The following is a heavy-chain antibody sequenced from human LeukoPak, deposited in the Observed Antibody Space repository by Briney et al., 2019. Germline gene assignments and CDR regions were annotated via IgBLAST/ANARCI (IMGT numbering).Heavy chain of an antibody. V-gene: IGHV3-74*01. Sequence: PGGSLRLSCAASGFTFSSYWMHWVRQAPGKGLVWVSRINNDGSSTSYADSVKGRFTISRDDAKNMLYLQMNSLRAEDTAVYYCARVDTAMANPLYYYYYYGMDVWGQGTTVTVSS. CDR3: ARVDTAMANPLYYYYYYGMDV. J-gene: IGHJ6*02. CDR1: GFTFSSYW. CDR2: INNDGSST. D-gene: IGHD5-18*01.